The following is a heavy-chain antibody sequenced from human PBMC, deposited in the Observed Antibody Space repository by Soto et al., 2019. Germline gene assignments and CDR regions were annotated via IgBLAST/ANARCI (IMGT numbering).Heavy chain of an antibody. CDR1: GYTFNTYL. Sequence: HVQLVQSGGELKKPGASVKVSCHTSGYTFNTYLITWVRQAPGQGLEWMGWISPHNGNTNYAEKFQGRLTMTADTITKTAYMGLRNLRIGGTAVYYCARDTGNAFDYWGQGTPVTVSS. V-gene: IGHV1-18*01. CDR3: ARDTGNAFDY. J-gene: IGHJ4*02. CDR2: ISPHNGNT.